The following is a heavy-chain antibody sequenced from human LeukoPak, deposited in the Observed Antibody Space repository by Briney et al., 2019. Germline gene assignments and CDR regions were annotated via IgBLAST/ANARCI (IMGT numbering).Heavy chain of an antibody. D-gene: IGHD6-19*01. Sequence: GGSLRLSCAASGCIFSSYAMSWVRQARGKGLEWVSVVSGSGGKTYYADSVKGRFTISRDNSKNTLYLQMNSLRAEDTAVYYCAKESGWSPNYYYYYGMDVWGQGTTVTVSS. CDR3: AKESGWSPNYYYYYGMDV. CDR1: GCIFSSYA. J-gene: IGHJ6*02. V-gene: IGHV3-23*01. CDR2: VSGSGGKT.